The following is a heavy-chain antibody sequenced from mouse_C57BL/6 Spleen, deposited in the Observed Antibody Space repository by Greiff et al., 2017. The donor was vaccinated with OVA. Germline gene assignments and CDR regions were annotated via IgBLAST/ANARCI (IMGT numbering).Heavy chain of an antibody. V-gene: IGHV1-52*01. J-gene: IGHJ4*01. D-gene: IGHD2-4*01. CDR3: ASGGDYDEGVYAMDY. CDR2: IYPSDSET. Sequence: QVQLQQSGAELVRPGSSVKLSCKASGYTFTSYWMHWVKQRPIQGLEWIGNIYPSDSETHYNQKFKDKATLTVDKSSSTAYMQLSSLTSEDSAVYYCASGGDYDEGVYAMDYWGQGTSVTVSS. CDR1: GYTFTSYW.